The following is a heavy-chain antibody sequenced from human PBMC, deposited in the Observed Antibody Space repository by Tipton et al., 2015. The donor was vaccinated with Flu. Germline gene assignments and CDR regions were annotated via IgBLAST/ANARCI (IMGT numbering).Heavy chain of an antibody. CDR1: GGSISSGGYY. Sequence: TLSLTCTVSGGSISSGGYYWSWIRQHPGKGLEWIGYIYDSGSTYYNPSLKSRVTISVDTSMNQFSLKLSSVTAADTAVYYCAREKLPSTYYDTSGYVDYWGQGTLVTVSS. J-gene: IGHJ4*02. CDR3: AREKLPSTYYDTSGYVDY. D-gene: IGHD3-22*01. CDR2: IYDSGST. V-gene: IGHV4-31*03.